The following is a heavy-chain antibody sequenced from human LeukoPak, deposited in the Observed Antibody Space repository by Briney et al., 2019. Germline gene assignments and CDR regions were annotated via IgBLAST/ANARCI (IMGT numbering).Heavy chain of an antibody. D-gene: IGHD3-10*01. Sequence: PGGSLRLSCAASGFTFSSYGMHWVRQAPGKGLEWVAVTSSDLNVKLYADSVKGRFTISRDNSRSTLYLQMNSLRPEDTAIYYWAREGYYGSGSPPSLYFDYWGQGTLVTVSS. CDR2: TSSDLNVK. V-gene: IGHV3-30*03. CDR3: AREGYYGSGSPPSLYFDY. J-gene: IGHJ4*02. CDR1: GFTFSSYG.